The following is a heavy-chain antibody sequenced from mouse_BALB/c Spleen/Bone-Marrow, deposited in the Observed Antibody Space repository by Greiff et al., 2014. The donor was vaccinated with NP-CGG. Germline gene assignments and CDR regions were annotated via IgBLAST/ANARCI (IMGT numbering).Heavy chain of an antibody. V-gene: IGHV5-17*02. CDR1: GFTFSSFW. CDR3: TRDHDYDWYFDV. J-gene: IGHJ1*01. Sequence: EVKLVESGGGLVQPGGSRKLSCTASGFTFSSFWMHWVRQAPEKGLEWVAYISSDSDTIYYADTVKGRFTISRDNPKNTLFLQMTSLRSEDTAMYYCTRDHDYDWYFDVWGAGTTVTVSS. D-gene: IGHD2-4*01. CDR2: ISSDSDTI.